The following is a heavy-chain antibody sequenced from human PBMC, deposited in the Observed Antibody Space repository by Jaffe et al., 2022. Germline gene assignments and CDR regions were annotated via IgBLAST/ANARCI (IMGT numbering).Heavy chain of an antibody. V-gene: IGHV4-38-2*01. D-gene: IGHD5-12*01. CDR2: IYHSGST. J-gene: IGHJ4*02. CDR1: GYSISSGYY. CDR3: ASGSSSYDYFDY. Sequence: QVQLQESGPGLVKPSETLSLTCAVSGYSISSGYYWGWIRQPPGKGLEWIGSIYHSGSTYYNPSLKSRVTISVDTSKNQFSLKLSSVTAADTAVYYCASGSSSYDYFDYWGQGTLVTVSS.